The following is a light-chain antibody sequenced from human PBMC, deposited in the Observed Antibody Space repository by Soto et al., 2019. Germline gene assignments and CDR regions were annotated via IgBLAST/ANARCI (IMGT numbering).Light chain of an antibody. J-gene: IGLJ2*01. CDR2: SNN. Sequence: QSVLTQPPSASATPGQRVTISCSGTNSNIGSNTVNWYQQLPGTAPKVLIYSNNQRPSGVPDRFSGSKSGTSASLAISGLQSEDEADYYCAAWDDSLNGVIFGGGTKLTVL. CDR1: NSNIGSNT. V-gene: IGLV1-44*01. CDR3: AAWDDSLNGVI.